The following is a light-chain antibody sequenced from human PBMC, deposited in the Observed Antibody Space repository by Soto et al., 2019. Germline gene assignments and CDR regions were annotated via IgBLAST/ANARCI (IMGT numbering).Light chain of an antibody. CDR3: LQYASPLYT. Sequence: VLTQSPGTLPLSPGERATLSCRASQSLSSSFLAWYHQKRGQAPRLLLYYASNRATGIPVRFSGSASGTDFTITISRLEREEFAVYLWLQYASPLYTFGQGTKLEIK. CDR1: QSLSSSF. CDR2: YAS. J-gene: IGKJ2*01. V-gene: IGKV3-20*01.